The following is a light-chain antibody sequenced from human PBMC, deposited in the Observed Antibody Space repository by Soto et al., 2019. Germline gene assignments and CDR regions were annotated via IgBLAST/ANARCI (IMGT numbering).Light chain of an antibody. CDR1: QSISNTN. CDR3: QQYGTTVA. Sequence: EIVLTQSPGTLSLSPGEGATLSCRTSQSISNTNLAWYQQKPGQAPRLLIYGASTRATGIPDRFSGSGSGTDFTLTISRLEPEDFAVYYCQQYGTTVAFGPGTKVDIK. CDR2: GAS. J-gene: IGKJ3*01. V-gene: IGKV3-20*01.